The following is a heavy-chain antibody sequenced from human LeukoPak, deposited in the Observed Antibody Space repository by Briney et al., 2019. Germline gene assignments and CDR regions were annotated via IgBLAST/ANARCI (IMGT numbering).Heavy chain of an antibody. D-gene: IGHD1-26*01. J-gene: IGHJ4*02. CDR1: GYTFTGYY. V-gene: IGHV1-2*06. CDR3: TGESGSYHGNDY. Sequence: ASVKVSCKASGYTFTGYYMHWVRQAPGQGLEWMGRINPDNGATNYAQKLQGRVTITGDTSISTAYMELSSLRSDDTAVYYCTGESGSYHGNDYWGQGTLVTVSS. CDR2: INPDNGAT.